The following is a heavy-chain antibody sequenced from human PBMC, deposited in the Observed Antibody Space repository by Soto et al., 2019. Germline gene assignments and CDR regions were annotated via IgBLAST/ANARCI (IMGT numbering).Heavy chain of an antibody. J-gene: IGHJ4*02. CDR2: IYYNGNT. Sequence: QVQLQESGPGLVKPSETLSLTCTVSGGSISSFYWSWIRQPPGKGLEGIGYIYYNGNTNYNPSLKSRVTMAVDTFKHQFSLNLSSVTAADTAVYYCARGRYCSGGRCYSGLFDYWGPGTLVTASS. CDR1: GGSISSFY. D-gene: IGHD2-15*01. V-gene: IGHV4-59*01. CDR3: ARGRYCSGGRCYSGLFDY.